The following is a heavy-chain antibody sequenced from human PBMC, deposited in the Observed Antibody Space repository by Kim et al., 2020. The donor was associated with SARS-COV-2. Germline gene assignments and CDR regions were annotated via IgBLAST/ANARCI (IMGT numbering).Heavy chain of an antibody. V-gene: IGHV3-7*03. CDR2: LNQDGSAK. J-gene: IGHJ5*02. Sequence: GGSLRLSCAASGFTFSTYWMSWVRQAPGKGLEWVANLNQDGSAKYYVDPVKGRFSISRDNAKNSLFLQMNSLRAEDTAVYYCGRGILSAWGQGTLVTVPS. D-gene: IGHD3-10*01. CDR1: GFTFSTYW. CDR3: GRGILSA.